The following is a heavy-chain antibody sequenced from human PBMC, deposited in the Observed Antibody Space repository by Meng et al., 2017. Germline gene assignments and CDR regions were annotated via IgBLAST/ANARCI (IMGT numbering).Heavy chain of an antibody. CDR3: ARPHYGSGSYQYHH. Sequence: KVSCKGSGYSFTSYWIGWVRQMPGKGLEWMGIIYPGDSDTRYSPSFQGQVTISADKSISTAYLQWSSLRASDTAMYYCARPHYGSGSYQYHHWGQGTLVTVSS. CDR1: GYSFTSYW. V-gene: IGHV5-51*01. J-gene: IGHJ4*02. D-gene: IGHD3-10*01. CDR2: IYPGDSDT.